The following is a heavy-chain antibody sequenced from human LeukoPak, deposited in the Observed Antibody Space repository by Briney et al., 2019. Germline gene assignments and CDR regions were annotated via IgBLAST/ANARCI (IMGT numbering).Heavy chain of an antibody. Sequence: PGGSLRLSCAASGVTLSTYAMSWARQAPGKGLEWVSGISSSGSGDNTYYADSVKGRFTISRDSSKNTLFLHMNTLRAEDTAIYYCAKDRTVRASYWYFDLWGRGTLATVSS. CDR1: GVTLSTYA. J-gene: IGHJ2*01. D-gene: IGHD4-17*01. CDR3: AKDRTVRASYWYFDL. V-gene: IGHV3-23*01. CDR2: ISSSGSGDNT.